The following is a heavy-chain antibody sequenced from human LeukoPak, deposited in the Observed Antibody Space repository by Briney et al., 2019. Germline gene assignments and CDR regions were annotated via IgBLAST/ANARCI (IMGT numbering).Heavy chain of an antibody. CDR1: GFTFSSFV. CDR3: ARGGLATDLDY. J-gene: IGHJ4*02. V-gene: IGHV3-23*01. Sequence: GGSLRLSCAASGFTFSSFVMSWVRQAPGKGLERVSGITGGGTAYYADSVKGRFTISRDNSKNTLFLQMNSLRAEDTAVYYCARGGLATDLDYWGQGTLVTVSS. D-gene: IGHD5-12*01. CDR2: ITGGGTA.